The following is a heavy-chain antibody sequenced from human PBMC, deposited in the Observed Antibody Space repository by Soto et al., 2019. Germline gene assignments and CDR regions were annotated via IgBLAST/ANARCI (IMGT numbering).Heavy chain of an antibody. V-gene: IGHV1-46*01. Sequence: QVQLVQSGAEVKKPGASVELSCRTSGYTFTHYYIHWVRQAPGQGLEWLAIINPASGSTNYAQDFLGRVTLTMDTSTTTVYMELSGLRAEDTAIFYCARDLAAGDHWGQGTQVTVSS. J-gene: IGHJ4*02. CDR2: INPASGST. CDR1: GYTFTHYY. CDR3: ARDLAAGDH. D-gene: IGHD6-25*01.